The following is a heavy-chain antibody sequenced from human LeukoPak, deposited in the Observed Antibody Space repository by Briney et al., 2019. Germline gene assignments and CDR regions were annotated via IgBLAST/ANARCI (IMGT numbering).Heavy chain of an antibody. CDR2: INWNGGST. CDR1: GFTLDDYG. CDR3: ASHMPGLRFLERFPGAFDI. J-gene: IGHJ3*02. D-gene: IGHD3-3*01. Sequence: GGSLRLSCAASGFTLDDYGMSWVRQAPGKGLEWVSGINWNGGSTGYADSVKGRFTISRDNAKNSLYLQMNSLRAEDTALYYCASHMPGLRFLERFPGAFDIWGQGTMVTVSS. V-gene: IGHV3-20*04.